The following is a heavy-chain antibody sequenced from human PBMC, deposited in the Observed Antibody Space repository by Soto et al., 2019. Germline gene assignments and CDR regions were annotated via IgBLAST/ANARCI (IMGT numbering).Heavy chain of an antibody. Sequence: PSETLSLTCTVSGGCISSGGYYWSWIRQHPGKGLEWIRYIYYSGSTYYNPSLKSRVTISVDPSKSQFFLKLSSVNAADPAVYYFGRVGSSVFDYWGQGTLVTVYS. CDR1: GGCISSGGYY. J-gene: IGHJ4*02. D-gene: IGHD6-6*01. CDR2: IYYSGST. V-gene: IGHV4-31*03. CDR3: GRVGSSVFDY.